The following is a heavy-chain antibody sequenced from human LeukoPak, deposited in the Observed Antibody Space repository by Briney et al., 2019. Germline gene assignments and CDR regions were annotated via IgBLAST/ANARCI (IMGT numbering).Heavy chain of an antibody. Sequence: PSETLSLTCTVSAGSPSSYYFSWIRQSPGNGLEWTAYINYSGSASYNTSPKTRVTMSVDTSKQFSLSLRAVSAADTARYYCARNNYDDYVFDIWGQGTKVTVSS. J-gene: IGHJ3*02. CDR3: ARNNYDDYVFDI. CDR2: INYSGSA. D-gene: IGHD4-17*01. CDR1: AGSPSSYY. V-gene: IGHV4-59*12.